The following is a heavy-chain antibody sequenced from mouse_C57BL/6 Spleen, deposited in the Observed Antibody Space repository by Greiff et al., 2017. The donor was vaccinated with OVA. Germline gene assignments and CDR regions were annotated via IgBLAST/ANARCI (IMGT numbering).Heavy chain of an antibody. CDR1: GFTFSDYY. Sequence: EVKLMESEGGLVQPGGSMKLSCTASGFTFSDYYMAWVRQVPEKGLEWVANINYDGSSTYYLDSLKSRFIISRDNAKNILYLQMSSLKSEDTATYYCARATTVEFYFDYWGQGTTLTVSS. D-gene: IGHD1-1*01. CDR3: ARATTVEFYFDY. V-gene: IGHV5-16*01. J-gene: IGHJ2*01. CDR2: INYDGSST.